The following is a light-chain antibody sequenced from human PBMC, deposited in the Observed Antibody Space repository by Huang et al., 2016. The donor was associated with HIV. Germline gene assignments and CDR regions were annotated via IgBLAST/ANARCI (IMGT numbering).Light chain of an antibody. J-gene: IGKJ4*01. CDR1: QDISTW. Sequence: DIQMTQSPSSVSASVGDKVTITCRASQDISTWLAWYQQKPGKAPKLLIFAASRLHGAVPPRFSGTGSGTSFTLTITNLQPDDFATYYCQQSDRFPLTFGGGTRVDIK. CDR3: QQSDRFPLT. CDR2: AAS. V-gene: IGKV1-12*01.